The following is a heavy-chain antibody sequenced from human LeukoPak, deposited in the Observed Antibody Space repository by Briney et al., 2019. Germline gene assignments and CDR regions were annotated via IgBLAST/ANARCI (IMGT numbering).Heavy chain of an antibody. J-gene: IGHJ4*02. Sequence: GESLRLSCAASGFIFSNYWMSWVRQAPGKGLEWLATIKQDGSERKYVDSVKGRFTISRDNAKNSLYLQLNNLSAEDTAVYYCATQSYRLLGYWGQGTLVTVSS. V-gene: IGHV3-7*03. CDR3: ATQSYRLLGY. CDR1: GFIFSNYW. D-gene: IGHD3-16*02. CDR2: IKQDGSER.